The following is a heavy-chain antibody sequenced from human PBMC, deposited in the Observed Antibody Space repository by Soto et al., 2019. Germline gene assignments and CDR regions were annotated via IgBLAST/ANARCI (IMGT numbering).Heavy chain of an antibody. V-gene: IGHV3-30-3*01. CDR1: GFTFSSYA. CDR2: ISYDGSNK. CDR3: ARDEIRFSWAYGMDV. Sequence: QVQLVESGGGVVQPGRSLRLSCAASGFTFSSYAMHWVRQAPGKGLEWVAVISYDGSNKYYADSVKGRFTISRDNSKNTLYLQMNSQRAEDTAVYYCARDEIRFSWAYGMDVWGQGTTVTVSS. J-gene: IGHJ6*02. D-gene: IGHD3-3*01.